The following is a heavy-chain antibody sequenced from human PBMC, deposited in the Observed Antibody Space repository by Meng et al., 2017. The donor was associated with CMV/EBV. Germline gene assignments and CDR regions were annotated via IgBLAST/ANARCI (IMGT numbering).Heavy chain of an antibody. CDR3: ASKGGSYDY. CDR2: INPNSGGT. Sequence: KGSGKASGYTLTGYYMHWVRKAPGQGLEWMGWINPNSGGTNYAQKFQGRVTITADESTSTAYMELSSLRSEDTAVYYCASKGGSYDYWGQGTLVTVSS. CDR1: GYTLTGYY. J-gene: IGHJ4*02. D-gene: IGHD1-26*01. V-gene: IGHV1-2*02.